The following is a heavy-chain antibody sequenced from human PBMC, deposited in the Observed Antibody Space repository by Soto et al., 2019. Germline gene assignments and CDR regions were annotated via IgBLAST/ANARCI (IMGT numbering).Heavy chain of an antibody. CDR1: GFTFSSYS. CDR2: ISSSSSTI. Sequence: PGGSLRLSCAASGFTFSSYSMNWVRQAPGKGLEWVSYISSSSSTIYYADSVKGRFTISRDNAKNSLYLQMNSLRDEDTAVYYCARDLGGRYFDWLLSHPDYWGQGTLVTVSS. V-gene: IGHV3-48*02. D-gene: IGHD3-9*01. J-gene: IGHJ4*02. CDR3: ARDLGGRYFDWLLSHPDY.